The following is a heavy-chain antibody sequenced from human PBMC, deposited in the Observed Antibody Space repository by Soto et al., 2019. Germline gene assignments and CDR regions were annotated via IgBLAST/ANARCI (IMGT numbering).Heavy chain of an antibody. CDR2: IYYSGST. CDR3: ARTMVGARAGYFDY. CDR1: GGSVSSGSYY. J-gene: IGHJ4*02. D-gene: IGHD1-26*01. Sequence: LSLTCTVSGGSVSSGSYYWSWIRQPPGKGLEWIGYIYYSGSTNYNPSLKSRVTISVDTSKNQFSLKLSSVTAADTAVYYCARTMVGARAGYFDYWGRGTLVTVSS. V-gene: IGHV4-61*01.